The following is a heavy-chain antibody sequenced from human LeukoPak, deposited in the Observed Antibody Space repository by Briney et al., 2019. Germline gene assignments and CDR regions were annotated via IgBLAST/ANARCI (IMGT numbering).Heavy chain of an antibody. CDR1: GFTFSSYW. Sequence: PGGSLRLSCAASGFTFSSYWMSWVRQAPGKGLEWVANIKQDGSEKYYVDSVKGRFTISRDNAKNSLYLQMNSLRAEDTALYYCAKDVVPAAISRSYYYGMDVWGQGTTVTVSS. CDR3: AKDVVPAAISRSYYYGMDV. V-gene: IGHV3-7*03. J-gene: IGHJ6*02. D-gene: IGHD2-2*02. CDR2: IKQDGSEK.